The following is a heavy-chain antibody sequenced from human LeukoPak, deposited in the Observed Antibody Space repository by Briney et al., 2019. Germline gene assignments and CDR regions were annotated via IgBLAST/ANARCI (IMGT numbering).Heavy chain of an antibody. CDR2: ISDDGEKK. Sequence: PGRSLRLSCTGSGFTFSIYGIHWVRQAPGKGLEWVAVISDDGEKKFYGDSVKGRFTISGDDSKNTVSVQMNRLRPEDTAVYYCAKDSAFGMDAWGKGTTVIVSS. CDR1: GFTFSIYG. V-gene: IGHV3-30*18. J-gene: IGHJ6*04. CDR3: AKDSAFGMDA. D-gene: IGHD2-2*01.